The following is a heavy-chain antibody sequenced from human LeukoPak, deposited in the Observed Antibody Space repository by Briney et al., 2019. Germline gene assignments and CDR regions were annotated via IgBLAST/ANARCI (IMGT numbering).Heavy chain of an antibody. D-gene: IGHD2-2*01. Sequence: PGGSLRLSCAASGFTFSSYGMHWVRQAPGKGLEWVAVIWYDGSNKYYADSVKGRFTISRDNSKNTLYLQMSSLRAEDTAVYYCARDYGGYCSSTSCRYGAFDIWGQGTMVTVSS. CDR3: ARDYGGYCSSTSCRYGAFDI. CDR1: GFTFSSYG. V-gene: IGHV3-33*01. CDR2: IWYDGSNK. J-gene: IGHJ3*02.